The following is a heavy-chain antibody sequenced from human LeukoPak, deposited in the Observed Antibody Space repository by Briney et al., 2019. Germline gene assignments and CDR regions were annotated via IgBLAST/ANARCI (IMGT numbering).Heavy chain of an antibody. CDR1: GFTFSSYG. V-gene: IGHV3-30*18. CDR2: ISYDGSNK. Sequence: PGGSLRLSCAASGFTFSSYGMHWVRQAPGKGLEWVAVISYDGSNKYYADSVKGRFTISRDNSKNTLYLQMNSLRAEDTAVYYCAKDWDTAMVTGVDYWGQGTLVTVSS. D-gene: IGHD5-18*01. J-gene: IGHJ4*02. CDR3: AKDWDTAMVTGVDY.